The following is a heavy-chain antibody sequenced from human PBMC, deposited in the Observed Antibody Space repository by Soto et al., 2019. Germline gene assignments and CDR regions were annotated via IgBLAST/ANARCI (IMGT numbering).Heavy chain of an antibody. V-gene: IGHV5-51*01. CDR3: SWIYFSGGSCYASYYCGMDV. CDR2: IYPGDSDT. Sequence: LGESLKISCKGSGYSFTSYWIGWVRQMPGKGLEWMGIIYPGDSDTRYSPSFQGQVTISADKSISTAYLQWSSLKASDTAMYYCSWIYFSGGSCYASYYCGMDVWGQGTKVAVSS. CDR1: GYSFTSYW. D-gene: IGHD2-15*01. J-gene: IGHJ6*02.